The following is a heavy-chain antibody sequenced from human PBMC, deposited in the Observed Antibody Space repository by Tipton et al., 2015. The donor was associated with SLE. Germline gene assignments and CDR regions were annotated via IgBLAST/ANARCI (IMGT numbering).Heavy chain of an antibody. CDR2: IYHSGIT. J-gene: IGHJ6*02. CDR3: ARFRDEYYYYAMDV. Sequence: TLSLTCTVSGGSIRSYYWTWIRQPPGKRLEWIAYIYHSGITNYNPSLQSRVTISVDRSKNQFSLKLNSVTAADTAVYYCARFRDEYYYYAMDVWGQGTTVTVSS. V-gene: IGHV4-4*09. CDR1: GGSIRSYY.